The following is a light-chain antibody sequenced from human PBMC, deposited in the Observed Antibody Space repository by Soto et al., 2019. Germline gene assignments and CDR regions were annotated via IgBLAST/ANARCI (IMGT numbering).Light chain of an antibody. CDR3: QQSDTIPIT. V-gene: IGKV1-39*01. Sequence: DIQMTQCPSSLSASVGDRVTITCRASQTISRNLNWYQQKPGKAPNLLIYGASNLQSGVPSRFTGSGSGTDFALAISSLQPEDFATYYCQQSDTIPITFGQGTRLEIK. J-gene: IGKJ5*01. CDR2: GAS. CDR1: QTISRN.